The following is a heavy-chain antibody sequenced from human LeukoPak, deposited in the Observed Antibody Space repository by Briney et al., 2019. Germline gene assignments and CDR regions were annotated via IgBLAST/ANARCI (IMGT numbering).Heavy chain of an antibody. CDR3: ARDSRGSSWFFDY. D-gene: IGHD6-13*01. CDR1: GFTFSSYE. Sequence: PGGSLRLSCAASGFTFSSYEMNWVRQAPGKGLEWASYISSSGRTFYYADSVKGRFTISRDNGKNSLYLQMNSLRVEDTAVYYCARDSRGSSWFFDYWGQGALVTVSS. V-gene: IGHV3-48*03. CDR2: ISSSGRTF. J-gene: IGHJ4*02.